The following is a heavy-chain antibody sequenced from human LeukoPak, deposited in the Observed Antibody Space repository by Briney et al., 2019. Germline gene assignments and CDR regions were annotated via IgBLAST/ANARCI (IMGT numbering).Heavy chain of an antibody. Sequence: SETLSLTCTVSGGSISSYYWSWIRQPPGKGLEWIGYIYYSGSTNYNPSLKSRVTISADTSKNQFSLKLTSVTAADTAVYYCARYCSGGSCGFDPWGQGTLVTVSS. CDR3: ARYCSGGSCGFDP. D-gene: IGHD2-15*01. CDR1: GGSISSYY. J-gene: IGHJ5*02. CDR2: IYYSGST. V-gene: IGHV4-59*01.